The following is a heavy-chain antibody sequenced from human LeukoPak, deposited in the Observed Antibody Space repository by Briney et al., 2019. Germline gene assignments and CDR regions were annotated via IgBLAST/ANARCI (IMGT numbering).Heavy chain of an antibody. D-gene: IGHD6-19*01. CDR1: GYTFTSYY. Sequence: ASVKVSCKASGYTFTSYYMHWVRQAPGQGLKWMGIINPSGGSTSYAQKFQGRVTMTRDMSTSTVYMELSSLRSEDTAVYYCAGDSAVAGKSQNYYYYMDVWGKGTTVTVSS. CDR2: INPSGGST. J-gene: IGHJ6*03. CDR3: AGDSAVAGKSQNYYYYMDV. V-gene: IGHV1-46*01.